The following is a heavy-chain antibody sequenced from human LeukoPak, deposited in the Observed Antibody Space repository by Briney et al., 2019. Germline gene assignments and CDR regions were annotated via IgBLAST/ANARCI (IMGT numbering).Heavy chain of an antibody. CDR1: GGSISSGGYY. CDR2: IYHSGST. CDR3: ARDHIVVVPAANPDGAFDI. V-gene: IGHV4-30-2*01. D-gene: IGHD2-2*01. Sequence: SETLSLTCTVSGGSISSGGYYWSWIRQPPGKGLEWIGYIYHSGSTYYNPSLKSRVTISVDRSKNQFSLKLSSVTAAATAVYYCARDHIVVVPAANPDGAFDIWGQGTMVTVSS. J-gene: IGHJ3*02.